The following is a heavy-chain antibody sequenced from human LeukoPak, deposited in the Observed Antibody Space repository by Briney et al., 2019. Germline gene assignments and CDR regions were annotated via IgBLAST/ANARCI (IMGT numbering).Heavy chain of an antibody. CDR1: GFSFSSYS. CDR3: ASSVTTVFDY. Sequence: GGSLRLSCAASGFSFSSYSMSWVRQAPGKGLEWVSYISSGSGVIYYADSVKGRFTISRDNAKDSLYLQMNSLRAEDTAVYYCASSVTTVFDYWGQGTLVTVSS. J-gene: IGHJ4*01. V-gene: IGHV3-48*01. CDR2: ISSGSGVI. D-gene: IGHD4-11*01.